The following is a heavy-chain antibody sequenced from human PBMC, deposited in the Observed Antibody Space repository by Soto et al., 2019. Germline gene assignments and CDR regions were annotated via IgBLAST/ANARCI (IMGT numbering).Heavy chain of an antibody. CDR1: GFTFSSYA. J-gene: IGHJ4*02. CDR3: AKDLGLGEYYYVWGSHN. V-gene: IGHV3-23*01. Sequence: EVQLLESGGGLVQPGGSLRLSCAASGFTFSSYAMSWVRQAPGKGLEWVSAISGSGGSTYYADSVKGRFTISRDNSKNTLYLQMNSLRAEDTAVYYGAKDLGLGEYYYVWGSHNWGQGTLVTVSS. CDR2: ISGSGGST. D-gene: IGHD3-16*01.